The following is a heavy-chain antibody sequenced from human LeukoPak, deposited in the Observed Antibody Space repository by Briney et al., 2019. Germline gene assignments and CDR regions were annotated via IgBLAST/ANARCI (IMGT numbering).Heavy chain of an antibody. V-gene: IGHV4-34*01. J-gene: IGHJ6*04. D-gene: IGHD6-13*01. Sequence: SETLSLPCAVYGGSFSGYYWSWIRQPPGKGLEWIGEINHSGSTNYNPSLKSRVTISVDTSKNQFSLKLSSVTAADTAVYYCARVPRVAAAGTVRYGMDGSGKGTQVTVSS. CDR2: INHSGST. CDR1: GGSFSGYY. CDR3: ARVPRVAAAGTVRYGMDG.